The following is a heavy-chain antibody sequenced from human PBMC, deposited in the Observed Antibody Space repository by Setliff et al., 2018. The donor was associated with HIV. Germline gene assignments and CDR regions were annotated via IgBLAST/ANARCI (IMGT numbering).Heavy chain of an antibody. V-gene: IGHV4-61*02. CDR1: GDSINSGTYY. D-gene: IGHD3-10*01. J-gene: IGHJ6*01. CDR3: ARDNSYYYGSGSHYWYGMDV. CDR2: PHLSGDT. Sequence: PSETLSLTCTVSGDSINSGTYYWSWIRQPAGKGLEWIGRPHLSGDTNYNPSLKSRVTMSVDTSKNQFSLKLSSVTAADTAVYYCARDNSYYYGSGSHYWYGMDVWGQGTTVTVSS.